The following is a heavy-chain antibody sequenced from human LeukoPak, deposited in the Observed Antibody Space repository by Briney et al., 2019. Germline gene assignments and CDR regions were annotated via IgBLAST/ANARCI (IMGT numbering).Heavy chain of an antibody. CDR3: AKDAHRGGFDY. CDR1: EFDFSSHA. CDR2: ISISGSKT. Sequence: GGSLRLSCAASEFDFSSHAMTWVRQAPGKGLEWVSAISISGSKTYYADSAKGRFTISRDNSKNTLYLQMNSLRAEDTAVYYCAKDAHRGGFDYXGQGTLVTVSS. V-gene: IGHV3-23*01. D-gene: IGHD3-16*01. J-gene: IGHJ4*02.